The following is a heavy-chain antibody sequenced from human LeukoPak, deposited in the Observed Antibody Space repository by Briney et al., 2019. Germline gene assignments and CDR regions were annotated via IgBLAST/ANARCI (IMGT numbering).Heavy chain of an antibody. Sequence: GGSLRLSCAASGFTFSSYSMNWVRQAPGKGLEWVSYISSSSSTIYYADSMKGRFTISRDNAKNSLYLQMNSLRAEDTAVYYCARDKFPRMVVIDYWGQGTLVTVSS. CDR1: GFTFSSYS. J-gene: IGHJ4*02. CDR3: ARDKFPRMVVIDY. V-gene: IGHV3-48*01. D-gene: IGHD2-21*01. CDR2: ISSSSSTI.